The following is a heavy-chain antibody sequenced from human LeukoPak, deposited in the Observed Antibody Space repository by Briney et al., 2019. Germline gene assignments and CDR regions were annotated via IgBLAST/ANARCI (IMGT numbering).Heavy chain of an antibody. CDR2: IYSGGST. V-gene: IGHV3-53*01. CDR3: ARDLWAVVTPNWYFDL. Sequence: GGSLRLSCAASGFTVSSNYMSWVRPAPGKRLEWVSVIYSGGSTYYADSVKGRFTISRDNSKNTLYLQMNSLRAEDTAVYYCARDLWAVVTPNWYFDLWGRGTLVTVSS. J-gene: IGHJ2*01. CDR1: GFTVSSNY. D-gene: IGHD4-23*01.